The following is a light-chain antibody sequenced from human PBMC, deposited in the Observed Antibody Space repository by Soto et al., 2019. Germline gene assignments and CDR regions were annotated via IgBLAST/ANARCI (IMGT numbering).Light chain of an antibody. CDR3: GTWDSSLSATYV. CDR1: SSSIGNNY. Sequence: QSVLTQPPSVSEAPGQKVTISCSGSSSSIGNNYVSWYQQLPGTAPKLLIYEDNQRPSGIPDRSSGSKSDTSATLGITGLQTGDEADYYCGTWDSSLSATYVFGSGTKVTVL. V-gene: IGLV1-51*02. CDR2: EDN. J-gene: IGLJ1*01.